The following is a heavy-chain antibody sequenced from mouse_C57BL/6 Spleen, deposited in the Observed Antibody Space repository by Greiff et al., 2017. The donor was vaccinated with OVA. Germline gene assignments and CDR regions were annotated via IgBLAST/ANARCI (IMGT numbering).Heavy chain of an antibody. V-gene: IGHV1-52*01. CDR1: GYTFTSYW. D-gene: IGHD1-1*01. CDR3: AREGDSSLRYGSPLDY. J-gene: IGHJ2*01. Sequence: QVQLQQPGAELVRPGSSVKLSCKASGYTFTSYWMHWVKQRPIQGLEWIGNIDPSDSETHYNQKFKDKATLTVDKSSSTAYMQLSSLTSEDSAVYYCAREGDSSLRYGSPLDYWGQGTTLTVSS. CDR2: IDPSDSET.